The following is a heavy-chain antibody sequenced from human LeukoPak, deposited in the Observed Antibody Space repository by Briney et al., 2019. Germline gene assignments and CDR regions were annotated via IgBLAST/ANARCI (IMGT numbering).Heavy chain of an antibody. Sequence: PSETLSLTCTVSGGSLSSYFWSWIRQPPGKGLEWIAYIYYSGSTNYNPPLKSRVTISVDTSKNQFSLKLSSVTAADTAVYYCVRQPSSWFTSFDSWGQGTLVTVSS. CDR3: VRQPSSWFTSFDS. J-gene: IGHJ4*02. V-gene: IGHV4-59*01. D-gene: IGHD6-13*01. CDR1: GGSLSSYF. CDR2: IYYSGST.